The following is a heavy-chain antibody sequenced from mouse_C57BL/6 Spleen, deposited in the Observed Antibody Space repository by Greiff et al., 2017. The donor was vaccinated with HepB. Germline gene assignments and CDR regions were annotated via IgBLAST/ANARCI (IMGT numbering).Heavy chain of an antibody. CDR2: IYPRSGNT. D-gene: IGHD4-1*01. Sequence: VKLMESGAELARPGASVKLSCKASGYTFTSYGISWVKQRTGQGLEWIGEIYPRSGNTYYNEKFKGKATLTADKSSSTAYMELRSLTSEDSAVYYCARSNWDVGDYFDYWGQGTTLTVSS. J-gene: IGHJ2*01. CDR3: ARSNWDVGDYFDY. V-gene: IGHV1-81*01. CDR1: GYTFTSYG.